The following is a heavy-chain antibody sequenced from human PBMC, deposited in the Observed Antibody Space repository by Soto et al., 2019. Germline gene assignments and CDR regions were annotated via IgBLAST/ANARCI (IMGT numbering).Heavy chain of an antibody. CDR2: IYYSGST. CDR1: GGSISSYY. J-gene: IGHJ4*02. V-gene: IGHV4-59*01. CDR3: ARGVEALPGRDYDILTGPLDD. Sequence: SETLSLTCTVSGGSISSYYWSWIRQPPGKGLEWIGYIYYSGSTNYNPSLKSRVTISVDTSKNQFSLKLSSVTAADTAVYYCARGVEALPGRDYDILTGPLDDWGQGTLVTVSS. D-gene: IGHD3-9*01.